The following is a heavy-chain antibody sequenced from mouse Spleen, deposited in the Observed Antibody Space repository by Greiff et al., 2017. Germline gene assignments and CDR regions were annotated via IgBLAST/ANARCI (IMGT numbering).Heavy chain of an antibody. Sequence: EVKLMESGGGLVQPGGSLKLSCATSGFTFSDYYMYWVRQTPEKRLEWVAYISNGGGSTYYPDTVKGRFTISRDNAKNTLYLQMSRLKSEDTAMYYCARHDRYDEGAFDYWGQGTTLTVSS. V-gene: IGHV5-12*02. CDR3: ARHDRYDEGAFDY. CDR2: ISNGGGST. D-gene: IGHD2-14*01. CDR1: GFTFSDYY. J-gene: IGHJ2*01.